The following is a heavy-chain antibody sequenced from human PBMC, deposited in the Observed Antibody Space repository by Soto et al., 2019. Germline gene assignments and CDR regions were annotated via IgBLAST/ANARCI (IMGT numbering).Heavy chain of an antibody. Sequence: GASVKVSCKASGYSFTDYHIHWVRQAPGQGLEWLGRINPKSGGTSTAQKFQGWVTMTRDRSISTVYMELTRLRSDDTAVYFCARLATVTPPYYFDYWGQGTLVTVS. D-gene: IGHD4-17*01. CDR2: INPKSGGT. CDR1: GYSFTDYH. CDR3: ARLATVTPPYYFDY. V-gene: IGHV1-2*04. J-gene: IGHJ4*02.